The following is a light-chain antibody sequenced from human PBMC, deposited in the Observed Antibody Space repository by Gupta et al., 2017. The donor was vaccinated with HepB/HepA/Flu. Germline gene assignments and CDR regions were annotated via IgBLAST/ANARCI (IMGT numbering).Light chain of an antibody. Sequence: ARLTQPPQVPKDVRQRATLPCTGTNNNLGNQGVAWLQHHQRHPPKLLSSRNNTRPSGISERFSAARSGNTASLTITGLQPEDDADYYCSAWDNSLIAWVFGGGAKLTVL. CDR2: RNN. J-gene: IGLJ3*02. V-gene: IGLV10-54*04. CDR1: NNNLGNQG. CDR3: SAWDNSLIAWV.